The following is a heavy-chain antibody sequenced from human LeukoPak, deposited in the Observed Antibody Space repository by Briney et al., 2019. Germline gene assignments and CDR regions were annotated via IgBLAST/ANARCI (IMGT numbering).Heavy chain of an antibody. Sequence: PGGSLRLSCAASGFTFSSYAMHWVRQAPGKGLEWVAVISYDGSNKYYADSVKGRFTISRDNSKNTLYLQMNSLRAEDTAVYYCARARVATTHYFDYWGQGTLVTVSS. V-gene: IGHV3-30*04. CDR2: ISYDGSNK. CDR1: GFTFSSYA. D-gene: IGHD2-15*01. J-gene: IGHJ4*02. CDR3: ARARVATTHYFDY.